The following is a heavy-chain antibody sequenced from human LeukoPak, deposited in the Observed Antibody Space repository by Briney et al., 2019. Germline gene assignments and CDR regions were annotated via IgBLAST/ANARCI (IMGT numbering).Heavy chain of an antibody. J-gene: IGHJ4*02. CDR1: GYTFTSYY. V-gene: IGHV1-46*01. CDR2: INPSGGST. CDR3: ARVYYDSSGNTFTLDY. Sequence: GASVKVSCKASGYTFTSYYMHWVRQAPGQGLEWMGIINPSGGSTSYAQRFQGRVTMTRDMSTSTVYMELSSLRSEDTAVYYCARVYYDSSGNTFTLDYWGQGTLVTVSS. D-gene: IGHD3-22*01.